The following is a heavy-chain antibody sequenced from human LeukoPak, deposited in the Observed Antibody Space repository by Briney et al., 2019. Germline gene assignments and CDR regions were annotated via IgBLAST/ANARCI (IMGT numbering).Heavy chain of an antibody. J-gene: IGHJ6*03. CDR3: ARLYCSGGSCYPYWYYYYYYYMDV. V-gene: IGHV4-39*07. Sequence: SETLSLTCTVSGGSISSSSYYWGWIRQPPGKGLEWIGSIYYSGSTYYNPSLKSRVTISVATSKNQFSLELSSVTAADTAVYYCARLYCSGGSCYPYWYYYYYYYMDVWGKGTTVTVSS. D-gene: IGHD2-15*01. CDR2: IYYSGST. CDR1: GGSISSSSYY.